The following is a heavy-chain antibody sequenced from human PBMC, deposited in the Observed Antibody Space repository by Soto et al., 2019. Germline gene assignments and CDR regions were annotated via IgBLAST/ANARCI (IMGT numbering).Heavy chain of an antibody. CDR2: IYYSGST. Sequence: FVSGGRRFFNRIRQHPGKGLEWIGYIYYSGSTYYNPPLRSRVTISVDTSKNQFSLNLNSVTAADTAVYYCARRKQNYYSMDFWGQGTTVTVSS. CDR1: FVSGGRRF. CDR3: ARRKQNYYSMDF. V-gene: IGHV4-31*02. J-gene: IGHJ6*02.